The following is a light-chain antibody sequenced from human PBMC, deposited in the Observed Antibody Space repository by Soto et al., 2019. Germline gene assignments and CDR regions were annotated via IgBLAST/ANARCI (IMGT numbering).Light chain of an antibody. Sequence: QSVLTQPASVSGSPGQSITISCTGTSSDVGGYNYVSWYQQHPGKAPKLMIYEVSNGTSGVSNRFSGSKSGKTASLTISGLQAEDEADYYCSSYTSSSIDYVFGTGTKLTVL. CDR3: SSYTSSSIDYV. V-gene: IGLV2-14*01. J-gene: IGLJ1*01. CDR1: SSDVGGYNY. CDR2: EVS.